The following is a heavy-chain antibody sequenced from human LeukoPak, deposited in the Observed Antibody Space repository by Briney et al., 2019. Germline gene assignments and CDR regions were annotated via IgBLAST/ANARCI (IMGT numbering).Heavy chain of an antibody. CDR3: ARVGASSGYQDRWATVGY. CDR1: GFTFSDSY. Sequence: PGGSLRLSCAASGFTFSDSYMSWIRQAAGKGLEWVSYISSTSSHTNYADSVKGRFTISRDNSKNTLFLQMNTLRVEDTAVYYCARVGASSGYQDRWATVGYWGQGTLVIVPS. J-gene: IGHJ4*02. D-gene: IGHD3-22*01. CDR2: ISSTSSHT. V-gene: IGHV3-11*06.